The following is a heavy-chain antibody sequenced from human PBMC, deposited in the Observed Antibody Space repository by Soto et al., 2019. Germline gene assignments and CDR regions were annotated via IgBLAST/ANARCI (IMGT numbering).Heavy chain of an antibody. V-gene: IGHV1-18*01. CDR2: ISAYNGNT. D-gene: IGHD2-2*02. CDR3: ARVVGGVEPAAILGRGYYYMDV. Sequence: ASVKVSCKASGYTFTSYGISWVRQAPRQGLEWMGWISAYNGNTNYAQKLQGRVTMTTDTSTSTAYMELRSLRSDDTAVYYCARVVGGVEPAAILGRGYYYMDVWGKGTTVTVSS. CDR1: GYTFTSYG. J-gene: IGHJ6*03.